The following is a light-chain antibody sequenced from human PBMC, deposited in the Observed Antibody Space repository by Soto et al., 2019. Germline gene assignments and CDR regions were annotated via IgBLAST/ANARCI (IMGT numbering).Light chain of an antibody. CDR3: MQALQTPPWT. CDR2: LGS. V-gene: IGKV2-28*01. CDR1: QSLLHSNGYNY. Sequence: DIVMTQSPLSLPVTPGEPASISCRSSQSLLHSNGYNYLDWYLQKPGQSPQLLIYLGSNRASGVPDRVSGSGSGTDFTLKINRVEAEDVGVYYCMQALQTPPWTFGQGTKVEIK. J-gene: IGKJ1*01.